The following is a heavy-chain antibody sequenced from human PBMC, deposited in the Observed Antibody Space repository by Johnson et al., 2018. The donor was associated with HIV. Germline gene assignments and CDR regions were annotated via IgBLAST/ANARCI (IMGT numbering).Heavy chain of an antibody. V-gene: IGHV3-43D*03. J-gene: IGHJ3*02. CDR2: ISWDGGST. D-gene: IGHD1-26*01. CDR3: AKAQDSGSYRWGAFDI. Sequence: VQLVESGGVVVQPGGSLRLSCAASGFTFDDYAMHWVRQPPGKGLEWVSLISWDGGSTYYADSVKGRFTISRDNSKNSLYLQMNSLRAEDTSLYYCAKAQDSGSYRWGAFDIWGQGTMVTVSS. CDR1: GFTFDDYA.